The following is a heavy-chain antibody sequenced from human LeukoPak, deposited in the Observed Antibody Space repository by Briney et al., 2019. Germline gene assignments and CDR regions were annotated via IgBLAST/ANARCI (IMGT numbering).Heavy chain of an antibody. J-gene: IGHJ4*02. CDR3: ARETYYYDSSTYFRATDY. Sequence: PGGSLRLSCAASGFTFSSYSMNRVRQAPGKGLEWVSSISSSSSYIYYADSVKGRFTISRDNAKNSLYLQMNSLRAEDTAVYHCARETYYYDSSTYFRATDYWGQGTLVTVSS. CDR1: GFTFSSYS. V-gene: IGHV3-21*01. D-gene: IGHD3-22*01. CDR2: ISSSSSYI.